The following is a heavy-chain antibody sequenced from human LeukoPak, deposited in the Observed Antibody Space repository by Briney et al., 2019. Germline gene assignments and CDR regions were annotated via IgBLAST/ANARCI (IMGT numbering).Heavy chain of an antibody. V-gene: IGHV4-38-2*02. CDR3: ARGFWGGGYFDL. D-gene: IGHD3-16*01. CDR1: GYSISSGYW. Sequence: PSETLSLTCTVSGYSISSGYWWGWIRQPPGKGLEWIGSTYHSGSPYYNPSLKSRVTISVDTSNNQFSLKLSSVPAEDTAIYYCARGFWGGGYFDLWGRGTLVTVSS. CDR2: TYHSGSP. J-gene: IGHJ2*01.